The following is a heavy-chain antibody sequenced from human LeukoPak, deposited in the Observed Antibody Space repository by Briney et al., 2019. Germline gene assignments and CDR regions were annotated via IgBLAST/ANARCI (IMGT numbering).Heavy chain of an antibody. J-gene: IGHJ3*02. CDR2: INPNSGGT. CDR3: AREGIAAAGTYAFDI. Sequence: APVKVSCKASGYTFTGYYMHWVRQAPGQGLEWMGWINPNSGGTNYAQKFQGRVTMTRDTSISTAYMELSRLRSGDTAVYYCAREGIAAAGTYAFDIWGQGTMVTVSS. D-gene: IGHD6-13*01. V-gene: IGHV1-2*02. CDR1: GYTFTGYY.